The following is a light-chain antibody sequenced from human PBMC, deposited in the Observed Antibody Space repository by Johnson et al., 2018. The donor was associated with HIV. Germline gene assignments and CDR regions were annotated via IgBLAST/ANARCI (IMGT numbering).Light chain of an antibody. CDR2: ENN. V-gene: IGLV1-51*02. CDR3: ETWDSRLSGYYV. J-gene: IGLJ1*01. CDR1: SSDMGNYA. Sequence: QSVLTQPPSVSAAPGQKVTISCSGSSSDMGNYAVSWYQQLPGTAPKLLIYENNKRPSGVPDRFSASKSGTSATLDITGLQTGDEADYYCETWDSRLSGYYVFGSGTKVTVL.